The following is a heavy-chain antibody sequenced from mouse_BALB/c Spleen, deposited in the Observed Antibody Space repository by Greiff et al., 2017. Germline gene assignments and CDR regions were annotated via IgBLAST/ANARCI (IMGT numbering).Heavy chain of an antibody. D-gene: IGHD2-14*01. V-gene: IGHV1-82*01. CDR2: IYPGDGDT. J-gene: IGHJ4*01. Sequence: VQLQQSGPELVKPGASVKISCKASGYAFSSSWMNWVKQRPGQGLEWIGRIYPGDGDTNYNGKFKGKATLTADKSSSTAYMQLSSLTSVDSAVYFCARRGVRRGDYYAMDYWGQGTSVTVSS. CDR3: ARRGVRRGDYYAMDY. CDR1: GYAFSSSW.